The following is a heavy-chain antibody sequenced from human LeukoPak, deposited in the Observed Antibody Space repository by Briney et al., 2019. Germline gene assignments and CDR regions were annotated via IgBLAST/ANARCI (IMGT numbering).Heavy chain of an antibody. CDR2: IKQDGSGK. V-gene: IGHV3-7*01. CDR1: GFTFSSYW. Sequence: PGGSLRLSCAASGFTFSSYWMSWVRQAPGKGLEWVANIKQDGSGKYYVDSVKGRFTISRDNAKNSLYLQMNSLRAEDTAVYYCARAGYCSGGSCYSYFDYWGQGTLVTVSS. D-gene: IGHD2-15*01. J-gene: IGHJ4*02. CDR3: ARAGYCSGGSCYSYFDY.